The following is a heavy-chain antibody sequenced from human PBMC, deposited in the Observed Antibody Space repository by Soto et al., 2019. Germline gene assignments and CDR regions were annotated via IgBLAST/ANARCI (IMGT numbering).Heavy chain of an antibody. D-gene: IGHD3-10*01. J-gene: IGHJ6*02. CDR2: IKSKSDGGTA. V-gene: IGHV3-15*01. Sequence: PGGSLRLSCTASGFTFSHAWMTWVRQTPGMGLEWVGRIKSKSDGGTADYGAPVKGRFTMSRDDSRNTVFLQMTSLKTDDTAVYYCYIPFYYHSMDVWGQGTTVTVSS. CDR3: YIPFYYHSMDV. CDR1: GFTFSHAW.